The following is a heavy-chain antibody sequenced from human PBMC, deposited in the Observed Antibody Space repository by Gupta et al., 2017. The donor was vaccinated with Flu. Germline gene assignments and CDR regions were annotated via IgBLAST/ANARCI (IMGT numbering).Heavy chain of an antibody. D-gene: IGHD6-13*01. Sequence: KGRFTISRDNSKNTLYLQMNSLRAEDTAVYYCAREQGAAAGSIGSSYYGMDVWGQGTTVTVSS. J-gene: IGHJ6*02. CDR3: AREQGAAAGSIGSSYYGMDV. V-gene: IGHV3-30*07.